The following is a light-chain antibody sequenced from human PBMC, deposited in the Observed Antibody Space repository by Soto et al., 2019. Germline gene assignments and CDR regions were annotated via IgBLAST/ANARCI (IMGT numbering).Light chain of an antibody. Sequence: DIQMTQSPPSLSASVGDRITITCRASQNISNYLNWYQHKPGKAPKLLIYTASSLQSGVPSRFSGSESGTDFTLTISSLQPEDFASYYCQQSHSTLTFGGGTKVEIK. CDR1: QNISNY. J-gene: IGKJ4*01. V-gene: IGKV1-39*01. CDR3: QQSHSTLT. CDR2: TAS.